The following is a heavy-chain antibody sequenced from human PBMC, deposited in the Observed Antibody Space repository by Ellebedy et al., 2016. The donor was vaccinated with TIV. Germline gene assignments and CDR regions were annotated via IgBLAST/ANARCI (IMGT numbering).Heavy chain of an antibody. J-gene: IGHJ3*02. CDR2: IDPNSGGT. D-gene: IGHD1-20*01. Sequence: AASVKVSCRASGYTFTGYYIHWVRQAPGQGLGWMGWIDPNSGGTNYAQKFQGRVTMTRDTSISTAYMELSRLRSADTAVYYCARGLTGNAFDIWGQGTMVTVSS. V-gene: IGHV1-2*02. CDR3: ARGLTGNAFDI. CDR1: GYTFTGYY.